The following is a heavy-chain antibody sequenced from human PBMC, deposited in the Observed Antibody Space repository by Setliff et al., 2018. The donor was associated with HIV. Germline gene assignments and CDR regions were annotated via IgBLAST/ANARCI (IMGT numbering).Heavy chain of an antibody. CDR1: GGSFSGYY. CDR2: IIHTGST. Sequence: PSETLSLTCAVYGGSFSGYYWSWIRQPPGKGLEWIGEIIHTGSTNYNPSLKSRVTISVDTSKNQFSLKLSSVTAADTAVYYCAREQYHFVVDYYYYYGMDVWGQGNTVTVSS. CDR3: AREQYHFVVDYYYYYGMDV. J-gene: IGHJ6*02. D-gene: IGHD2-15*01. V-gene: IGHV4-34*12.